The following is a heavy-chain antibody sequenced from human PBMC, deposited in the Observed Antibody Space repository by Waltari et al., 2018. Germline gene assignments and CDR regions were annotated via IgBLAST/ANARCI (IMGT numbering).Heavy chain of an antibody. V-gene: IGHV3-23*01. J-gene: IGHJ4*02. CDR1: GFTFSDYA. D-gene: IGHD1-26*01. Sequence: EVQLLESGGGLVQPGGSLRLSCAASGFTFSDYAMTWVRQAPGKGLEWVSSISTGGGSSHYADSLKGRFTISRDNSKNTLYLQMNSLRAEDTAVYYCARLSGGYSRPVDYWGQGTLVTVSS. CDR3: ARLSGGYSRPVDY. CDR2: ISTGGGSS.